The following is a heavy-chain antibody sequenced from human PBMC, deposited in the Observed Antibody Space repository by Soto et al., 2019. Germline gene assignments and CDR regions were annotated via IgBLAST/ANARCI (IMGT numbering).Heavy chain of an antibody. CDR1: GYNFNQYN. CDR2: INLRGGTT. CDR3: ARGPDDSDVPRWDH. V-gene: IGHV1-46*02. J-gene: IGHJ4*02. D-gene: IGHD4-17*01. Sequence: QVQLVQSGPEVRKPGASVRLSCATSGYNFNQYNIHWVRQAPGQGLERMGIINLRGGTTEYAHKFRGRVTVTGDTSTRTAYMELSSLRSEDTAVYFCARGPDDSDVPRWDHWGQGTLITVSS.